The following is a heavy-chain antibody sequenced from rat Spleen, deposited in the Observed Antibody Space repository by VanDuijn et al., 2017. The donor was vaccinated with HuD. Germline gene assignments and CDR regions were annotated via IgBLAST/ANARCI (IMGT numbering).Heavy chain of an antibody. CDR2: ISYDGTAT. CDR1: GFTFNYYW. J-gene: IGHJ3*01. V-gene: IGHV5-31*01. CDR3: ARLGITLGAGHWFAY. D-gene: IGHD1-2*01. Sequence: EVQLVESGGGLVQPGRSLKLSCVASGFTFNYYWMTWIRQAPGRGLEWVASISYDGTATYYRDSVKGRFTLSRDNAKSTLYLQMDSLRSEDTATYYCARLGITLGAGHWFAYWGQGTLVTVSS.